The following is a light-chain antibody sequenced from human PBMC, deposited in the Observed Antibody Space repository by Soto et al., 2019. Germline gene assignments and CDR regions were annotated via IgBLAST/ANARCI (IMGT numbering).Light chain of an antibody. CDR1: STDIGGYNY. Sequence: QSALTQPASVSGSPGQSITISCTGTSTDIGGYNYVSWYQQYPDKAPKLMIYEVNNRPSGVSDRFSGSKSGNTASLTISGLQAEDEADYYCTSYTTTSTVIFGGGTQLTVL. CDR3: TSYTTTSTVI. CDR2: EVN. J-gene: IGLJ2*01. V-gene: IGLV2-14*01.